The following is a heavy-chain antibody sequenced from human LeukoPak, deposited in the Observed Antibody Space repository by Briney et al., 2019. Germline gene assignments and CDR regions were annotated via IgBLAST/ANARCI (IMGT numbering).Heavy chain of an antibody. V-gene: IGHV3-74*01. CDR2: INSDGSST. CDR3: ARGGSYLSAFDI. J-gene: IGHJ3*02. Sequence: PGGSLRLSCAASGFSFSNYWMHWVRQAPGKVLVWVSRINSDGSSTTYADSVKGRFTISRDNAKNTLYLQMNSLRAEDTAVYYCARGGSYLSAFDIWGQGTMVTVSS. D-gene: IGHD1-26*01. CDR1: GFSFSNYW.